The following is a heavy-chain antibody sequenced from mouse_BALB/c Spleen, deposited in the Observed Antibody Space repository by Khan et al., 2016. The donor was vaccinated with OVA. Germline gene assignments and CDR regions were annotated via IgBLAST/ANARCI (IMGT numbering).Heavy chain of an antibody. D-gene: IGHD1-2*01. V-gene: IGHV1-77*01. CDR1: GYTFSAYY. J-gene: IGHJ3*01. Sequence: QVRLQQSGAELARPGASVKLSCKASGYTFSAYYINWVKQRTGQGLEWIGEISPGSGDTYYNEKFKGKATLTADKSSSTPYMQLISLTSEASAVSVCARRNYFGYTFAYWGQGTLVTGSA. CDR3: ARRNYFGYTFAY. CDR2: ISPGSGDT.